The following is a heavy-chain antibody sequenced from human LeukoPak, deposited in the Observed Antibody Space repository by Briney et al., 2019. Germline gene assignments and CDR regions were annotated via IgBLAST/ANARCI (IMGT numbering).Heavy chain of an antibody. D-gene: IGHD3-9*01. CDR2: ISPKSGVT. Sequence: VKVSCKASGYTFTGYYIHWLRQAPGQGLEWMGWISPKSGVTNSAQKFQGRVTMTRDTSVSTAYMELSSLRSDDTAVYYCAKGFGDDILTGYNYFDYWGQGTLVTVSS. CDR3: AKGFGDDILTGYNYFDY. J-gene: IGHJ4*02. V-gene: IGHV1-2*02. CDR1: GYTFTGYY.